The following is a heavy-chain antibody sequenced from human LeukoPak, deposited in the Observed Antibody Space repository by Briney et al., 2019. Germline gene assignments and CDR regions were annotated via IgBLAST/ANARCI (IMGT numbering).Heavy chain of an antibody. J-gene: IGHJ6*02. Sequence: GASVKVSCKASGYTFTSYYMHWVRQAPGQGLEWMGIINPSGGSTSYAQKFQGRVTMTRDTSTSTVYMELSSLRSEDTAVYYCARAQLNLVVDFGMDVWGQGTTVTVSS. CDR2: INPSGGST. CDR1: GYTFTSYY. D-gene: IGHD2-2*01. CDR3: ARAQLNLVVDFGMDV. V-gene: IGHV1-46*01.